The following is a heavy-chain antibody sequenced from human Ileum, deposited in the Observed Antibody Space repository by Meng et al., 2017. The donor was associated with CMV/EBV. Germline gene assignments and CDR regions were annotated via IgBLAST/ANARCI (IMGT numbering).Heavy chain of an antibody. V-gene: IGHV1-46*01. Sequence: QVQWGQAGAEVKKPGASVKVSCKASGYTFISYYMHWVRQAPGQGLEWMGLINPNGGSTGYAQKFQGRVTMTRDTSTGTVYMELSSLRSEDTAVYYCARTGDAGYFDLWGRGTLVTVSS. J-gene: IGHJ2*01. CDR1: GYTFISYY. CDR2: INPNGGST. CDR3: ARTGDAGYFDL. D-gene: IGHD7-27*01.